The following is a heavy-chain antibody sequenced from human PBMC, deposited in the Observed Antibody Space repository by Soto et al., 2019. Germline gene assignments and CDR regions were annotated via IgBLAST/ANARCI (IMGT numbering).Heavy chain of an antibody. CDR1: GASVSSGAHY. V-gene: IGHV4-61*08. Sequence: PSETLSLTCTVSGASVSSGAHYWNWVRQPPGKRPEWIGSIYYNGNTNYNPSLRRRVTISLDVSEKQFSLKLTSVTDADTAVYYCARDRHNWTDLLAAFDAWGQGTAVT. D-gene: IGHD3-3*01. CDR3: ARDRHNWTDLLAAFDA. J-gene: IGHJ3*01. CDR2: IYYNGNT.